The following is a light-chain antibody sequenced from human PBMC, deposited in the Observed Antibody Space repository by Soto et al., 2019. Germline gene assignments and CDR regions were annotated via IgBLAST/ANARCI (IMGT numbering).Light chain of an antibody. J-gene: IGLJ1*01. V-gene: IGLV2-8*01. CDR1: SSVVGGYNY. Sequence: QSVLTQPPSASGSPGQSVTISCTGTSSVVGGYNYVSWYQQHPGKAPKLMIYEVSKRPSGVPDRFSGSKSGNTASLTVSGLQPEDEADYYCSSYAGSNNFVFGTGTKVTVL. CDR3: SSYAGSNNFV. CDR2: EVS.